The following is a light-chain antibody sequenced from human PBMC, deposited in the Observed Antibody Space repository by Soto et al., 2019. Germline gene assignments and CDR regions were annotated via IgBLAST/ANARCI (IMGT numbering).Light chain of an antibody. J-gene: IGLJ3*02. CDR1: SSDVGGFNY. CDR3: SSYTTSSTLEGV. CDR2: EVT. V-gene: IGLV2-14*01. Sequence: QSALTQPASVSGSPGQSITISCTGTSSDVGGFNYVSWYQQHPGKAPKLIIYEVTNRPSGVSNRFSGSKSGNTASLTISGLQAEDEADYYCSSYTTSSTLEGVFGGGTKVTVL.